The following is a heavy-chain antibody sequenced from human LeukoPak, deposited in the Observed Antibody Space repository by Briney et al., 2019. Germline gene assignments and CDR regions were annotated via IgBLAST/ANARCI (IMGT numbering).Heavy chain of an antibody. CDR2: IYYSGST. CDR3: ARSSPILIFTMTLDDQDAFDI. D-gene: IGHD3-22*01. J-gene: IGHJ3*02. Sequence: PSETLSLTCAVYGGSFSGYYWSWIRQPPGKGLEWIGSIYYSGSTYYNPSLKSRVTISVDTSKNQFSLQLHSVTPEDTAVYYCARSSPILIFTMTLDDQDAFDIWGQGTMVTVSS. V-gene: IGHV4-34*01. CDR1: GGSFSGYY.